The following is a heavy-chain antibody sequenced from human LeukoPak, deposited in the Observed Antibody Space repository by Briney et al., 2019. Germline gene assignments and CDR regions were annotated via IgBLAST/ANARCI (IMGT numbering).Heavy chain of an antibody. CDR1: GGTFSSYA. Sequence: SVKVSCKASGGTFSSYAISWVRQAPGQGLEWMGGIIPIFGTTNYAQEFQDRVTITADKSTSTAYMELNSLRSEDTAVYYCARDPSMIRGENTPYFDYWGQGTLVTVSS. CDR3: ARDPSMIRGENTPYFDY. V-gene: IGHV1-69*06. D-gene: IGHD3-10*01. J-gene: IGHJ4*02. CDR2: IIPIFGTT.